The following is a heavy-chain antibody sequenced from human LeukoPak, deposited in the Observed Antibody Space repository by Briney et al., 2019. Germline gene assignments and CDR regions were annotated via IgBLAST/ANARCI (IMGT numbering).Heavy chain of an antibody. Sequence: GRSLRLSCVVSGFTFSSYGMHWLRQAPGKGLEWVAVIWYDGSKMFYGDSVKGRFSVSRDDSKNTLYLQMSSLRAEDTAEYYCTRDGGSGIDYWGQGTLVTVSS. CDR2: IWYDGSKM. D-gene: IGHD3-16*01. CDR1: GFTFSSYG. J-gene: IGHJ4*02. V-gene: IGHV3-33*01. CDR3: TRDGGSGIDY.